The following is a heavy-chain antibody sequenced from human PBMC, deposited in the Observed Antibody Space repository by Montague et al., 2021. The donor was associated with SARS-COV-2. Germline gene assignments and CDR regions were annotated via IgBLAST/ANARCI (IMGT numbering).Heavy chain of an antibody. J-gene: IGHJ3*02. CDR2: TNYRSKWTS. V-gene: IGHV6-1*01. Sequence: CAISGDSVWSNTAAWNWIRQSPSGGLEWLGRTNYRSKWTSDYATSVEGRISIDPDTSKNQFSLKLSSVTAADTAVYYCARHITGSGNAFDIWGQGTMVTVSS. CDR1: GDSVWSNTAA. D-gene: IGHD3-10*01. CDR3: ARHITGSGNAFDI.